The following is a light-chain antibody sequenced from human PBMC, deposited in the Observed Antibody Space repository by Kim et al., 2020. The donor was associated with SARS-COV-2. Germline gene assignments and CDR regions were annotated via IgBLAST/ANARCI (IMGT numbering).Light chain of an antibody. Sequence: GQSITIACTGTSKDVGLYKFVSWYQQHPGKAPKVLIYEVTERPSGISSRFSGSKSGNTASLTISGLLAEDEADYYCRSWTSSYTWVFGGGTQLTVL. CDR3: RSWTSSYTWV. V-gene: IGLV2-14*01. J-gene: IGLJ3*02. CDR1: SKDVGLYKF. CDR2: EVT.